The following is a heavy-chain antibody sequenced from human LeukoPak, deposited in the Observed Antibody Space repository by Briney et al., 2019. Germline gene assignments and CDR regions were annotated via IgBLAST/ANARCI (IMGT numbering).Heavy chain of an antibody. Sequence: SETLSLTCTVSGGSFSSGSYYWSWIRQPPGKGLEWIGYIYYSGSTDYNPSLKSRVTISVYTSKNQFSLKLSSVTAADTAVYYCARMREYCTTTSCYLGPFDPWGQGTLVTVSS. J-gene: IGHJ5*02. CDR1: GGSFSSGSYY. CDR2: IYYSGST. D-gene: IGHD2-2*01. V-gene: IGHV4-61*01. CDR3: ARMREYCTTTSCYLGPFDP.